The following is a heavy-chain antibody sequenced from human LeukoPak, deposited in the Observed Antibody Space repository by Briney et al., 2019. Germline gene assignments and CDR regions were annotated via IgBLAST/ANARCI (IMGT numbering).Heavy chain of an antibody. J-gene: IGHJ6*03. CDR1: GFTFSNYG. D-gene: IGHD3-3*01. V-gene: IGHV3-23*01. CDR3: ARTTPDTYYDFWSGSYYYYYMDV. Sequence: GGSLRLSCAAPGFTFSNYGMSWVRQAPGKGLEWVSVISGSGGSTYYVDSVKGRFTISRDNSKNTLYLQMNSLRAEDTAVYYCARTTPDTYYDFWSGSYYYYYMDVWGKGTTVTVSS. CDR2: ISGSGGST.